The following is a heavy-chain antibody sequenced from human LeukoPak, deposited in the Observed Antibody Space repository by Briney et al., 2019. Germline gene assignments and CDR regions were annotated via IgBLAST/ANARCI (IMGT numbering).Heavy chain of an antibody. D-gene: IGHD1-26*01. CDR2: ISYSGST. J-gene: IGHJ5*02. CDR3: ARHAIYSGGYSFWFDP. V-gene: IGHV4-59*08. CDR1: GGSIGIYY. Sequence: PSETLSLTCPVSGGSIGIYYWSWIRQPPGKGLEWIAFISYSGSTNYNPSLKSRASISLDTSKNLCSLRLSSVTAADTAVYYCARHAIYSGGYSFWFDPWGLGTPVTVSS.